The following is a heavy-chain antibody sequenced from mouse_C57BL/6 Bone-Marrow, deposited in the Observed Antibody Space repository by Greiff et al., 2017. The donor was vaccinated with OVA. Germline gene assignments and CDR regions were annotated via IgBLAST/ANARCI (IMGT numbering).Heavy chain of an antibody. V-gene: IGHV14-4*01. CDR2: IDPENGDT. J-gene: IGHJ3*01. CDR1: GFNIKDDY. D-gene: IGHD2-4*01. CDR3: TTGYYDYDPFAY. Sequence: VQLQQSGAELVRPGASVKLSCTASGFNIKDDYMHWVKQRPEQGLEWIGWIDPENGDTEYASKFQGKATITADTSSNTAYLQLSSLTSEDTAFYYCTTGYYDYDPFAYWGQGTLVTVSA.